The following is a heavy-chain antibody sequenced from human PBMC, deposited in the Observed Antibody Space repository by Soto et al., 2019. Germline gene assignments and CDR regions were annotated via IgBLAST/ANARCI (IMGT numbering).Heavy chain of an antibody. CDR1: GFTFSSYA. Sequence: GGSLRLSCAASGFTFSSYAMSWVRQAPGKGLEWVSAISGSGGSTYYADSVKGRFTISRDNSKNTLYLQMNSLRAEDTAVYYCAKTADYYDSSRHYPFAIRGQRTIVIVSS. V-gene: IGHV3-23*01. D-gene: IGHD3-22*01. J-gene: IGHJ3*02. CDR2: ISGSGGST. CDR3: AKTADYYDSSRHYPFAI.